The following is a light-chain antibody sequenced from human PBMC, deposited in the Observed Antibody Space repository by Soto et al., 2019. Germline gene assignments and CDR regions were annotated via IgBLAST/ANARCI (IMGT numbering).Light chain of an antibody. CDR1: QAITNN. Sequence: DIHLTHSPSSLSASVLYIVTITFRSSQAITNNLAWYQQKPGNPPRLLIYEESTLHSGVPSRFSGRKVGTQFILTIDSLQPEDFATYYCQQVNIYPLLNFGGGTKVDIK. CDR3: QQVNIYPLLN. V-gene: IGKV1-9*01. CDR2: EES. J-gene: IGKJ4*01.